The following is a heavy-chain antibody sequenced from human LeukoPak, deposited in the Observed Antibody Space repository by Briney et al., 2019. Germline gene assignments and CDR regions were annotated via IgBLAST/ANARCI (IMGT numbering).Heavy chain of an antibody. D-gene: IGHD6-13*01. CDR3: ARVRQQLVPHYYYYMDV. Sequence: SVQDTRQASGYTFTRYDINWVRQPSAKGLEWMGCMNPNSGNRGYEQKFQGRVTMTRNTSISTAYMELSSLRSEDTAVYYCARVRQQLVPHYYYYMDVWVKGTTVTVSS. J-gene: IGHJ6*03. V-gene: IGHV1-8*01. CDR1: GYTFTRYD. CDR2: MNPNSGNR.